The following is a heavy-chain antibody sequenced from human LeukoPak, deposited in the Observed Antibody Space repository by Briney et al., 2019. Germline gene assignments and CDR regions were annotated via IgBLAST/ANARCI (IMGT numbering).Heavy chain of an antibody. CDR1: GGSFSGYY. V-gene: IGHV4-34*01. Sequence: SETLSLTCAVYGGSFSGYYWSWIRQPPGKGLEWIREINHSGSTNYNPSLKSRVTISVDTSKNQFSLKLSSVTAADTAVYYCARTGDRGSSWSIDYWGQGTLVTVSS. J-gene: IGHJ4*02. D-gene: IGHD6-13*01. CDR2: INHSGST. CDR3: ARTGDRGSSWSIDY.